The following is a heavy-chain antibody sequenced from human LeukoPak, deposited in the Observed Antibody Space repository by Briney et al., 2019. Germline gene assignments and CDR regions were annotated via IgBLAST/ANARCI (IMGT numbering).Heavy chain of an antibody. CDR2: ISYDGSNK. J-gene: IGHJ4*02. CDR1: GFTFSSYG. V-gene: IGHV3-30*18. CDR3: AKELEGYIYGPVDY. Sequence: GGSLRLSCAASGFTFSSYGMHWVRQAPGKGLEWVAVISYDGSNKYYADSVKGQFTISRDNSKNTLYLQMNSLRAEDTAVYYCAKELEGYIYGPVDYWGQGTLVTVSS. D-gene: IGHD5-18*01.